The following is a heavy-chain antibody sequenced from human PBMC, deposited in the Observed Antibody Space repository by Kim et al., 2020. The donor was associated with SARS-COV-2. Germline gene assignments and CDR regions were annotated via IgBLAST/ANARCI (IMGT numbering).Heavy chain of an antibody. CDR3: WGMTSSFPKTIATPMDV. J-gene: IGHJ6*02. V-gene: IGHV3-30-3*01. Sequence: GGSLRLSCAASGFTFSSYAMHWVRQAPGKGLEWVAVISYDGSNKYYADSVKGRFTISRDNSKNTLYLQMNSLRAEDTAVYYCWGMTSSFPKTIATPMDVCGQRTTVTVSS. CDR1: GFTFSSYA. D-gene: IGHD2-15*01. CDR2: ISYDGSNK.